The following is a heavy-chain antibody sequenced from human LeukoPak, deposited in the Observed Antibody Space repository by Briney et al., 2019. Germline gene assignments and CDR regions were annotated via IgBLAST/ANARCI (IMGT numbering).Heavy chain of an antibody. V-gene: IGHV5-51*01. D-gene: IGHD3-22*01. CDR3: ARRAFDSSTYYYWSYFDY. CDR2: LYPADSDT. Sequence: GESLKISCKVSGYSFTSYWIAWVRQMPGKGLELMGILYPADSDTKYSPSFQGQVTISDDKSITTAYLQLNSLKATDTAMYYCARRAFDSSTYYYWSYFDYWGQGTLVTVSS. CDR1: GYSFTSYW. J-gene: IGHJ4*02.